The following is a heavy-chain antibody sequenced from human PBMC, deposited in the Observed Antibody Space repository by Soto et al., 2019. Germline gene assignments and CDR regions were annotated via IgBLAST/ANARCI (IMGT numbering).Heavy chain of an antibody. CDR1: GYTFTSYG. CDR3: ARFVVPAAIRYYHYYMQL. D-gene: IGHD2-2*01. J-gene: IGHJ6*03. CDR2: ISAYNGNK. Sequence: QVQLVQSGAEVKKPGASVKVSCKASGYTFTSYGISWVRQAPGQGLEWMGWISAYNGNKNYAQKLQGRVTMPTDPSTTTAHMELRSLISDVTAVYYCARFVVPAAIRYYHYYMQLWGKGTTVTVS. V-gene: IGHV1-18*01.